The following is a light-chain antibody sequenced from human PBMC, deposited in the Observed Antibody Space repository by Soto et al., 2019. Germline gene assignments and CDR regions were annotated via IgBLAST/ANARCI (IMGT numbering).Light chain of an antibody. CDR1: QSISNS. CDR2: DAS. V-gene: IGKV3-11*01. CDR3: QQRGEWPPGAT. Sequence: EIVLTQSPATLSLSPGERATLSCRASQSISNSLAWYQQKPGQAPRLLIYDASNRATGIPARFSGSGSGTAFTLTVSGLEPEDSAVYYCQQRGEWPPGATFGQGTRLE. J-gene: IGKJ5*01.